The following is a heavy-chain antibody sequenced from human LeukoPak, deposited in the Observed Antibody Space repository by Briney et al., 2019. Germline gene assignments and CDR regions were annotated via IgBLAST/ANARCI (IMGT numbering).Heavy chain of an antibody. CDR1: GGSFSGYY. J-gene: IGHJ4*02. D-gene: IGHD1-20*01. V-gene: IGHV4-34*01. Sequence: PSETLSLTCAVYGGSFSGYYRSWIRQPPGKGLEWIGEINHSGSTNYNPSLKSRVTISVDTSKNQFSLKLSSVTAAGTAVYYCARGTGNNWYGGPFDSWGQGTLVTVSS. CDR2: INHSGST. CDR3: ARGTGNNWYGGPFDS.